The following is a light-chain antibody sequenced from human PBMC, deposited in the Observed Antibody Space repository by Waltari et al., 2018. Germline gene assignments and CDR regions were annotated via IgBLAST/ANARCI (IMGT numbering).Light chain of an antibody. V-gene: IGLV2-14*01. CDR3: SSYTSSSTLWV. J-gene: IGLJ3*02. CDR1: SRDVGAYNF. CDR2: DVS. Sequence: QSALTQPASVSGSPGQSITISCTGTSRDVGAYNFVSWYHQHPGKAPKLMIYDVSNRPSGVSNRFSGSKSGNTASLTISGLQAEDEADYYCSSYTSSSTLWVFGGGTKLTIL.